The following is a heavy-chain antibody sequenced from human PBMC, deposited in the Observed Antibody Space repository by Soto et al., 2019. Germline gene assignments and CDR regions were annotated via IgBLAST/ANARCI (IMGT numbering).Heavy chain of an antibody. CDR3: ARGLGDYYDSSGYPYYFDY. J-gene: IGHJ4*02. CDR2: IIPIFGTA. CDR1: GGTFSSYA. D-gene: IGHD3-22*01. Sequence: ASVKVSCKASGGTFSSYAISWVRQAPGQGLEWMGGIIPIFGTANYAQKFQGRVTITADESTSTAYMELSSLRSEDTAVYYCARGLGDYYDSSGYPYYFDYWGQGTLVTVSS. V-gene: IGHV1-69*13.